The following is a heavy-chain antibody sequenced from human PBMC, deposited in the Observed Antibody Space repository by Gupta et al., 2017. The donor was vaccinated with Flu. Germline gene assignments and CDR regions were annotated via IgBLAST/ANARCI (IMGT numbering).Heavy chain of an antibody. CDR2: INHSGST. Sequence: QVQLQQWGAGLLKPSETLSLTCAVYGGSFSGYYWSWIRQPPGKGLEWIGEINHSGSTNYNPSLKSRVTISVDTSKNQFSLKLSSVTAADTAVYYCARNYYYGFRWFDPWGQGTLVTVSS. CDR3: ARNYYYGFRWFDP. V-gene: IGHV4-34*01. J-gene: IGHJ5*02. CDR1: GGSFSGYY. D-gene: IGHD3-10*01.